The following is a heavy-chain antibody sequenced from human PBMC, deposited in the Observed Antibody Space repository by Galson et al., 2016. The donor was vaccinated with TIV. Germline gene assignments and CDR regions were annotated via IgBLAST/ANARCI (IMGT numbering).Heavy chain of an antibody. CDR3: ARGLGHLDV. D-gene: IGHD3-16*01. CDR2: SYYSGST. V-gene: IGHV4-59*08. CDR1: GGSTSNYY. Sequence: LSLTCTVSGGSTSNYYWTWIRQPPGKGLEWIGNSYYSGSTNYNPSLKSRVIISVDTSKNHFSLRLTSVTAADTAIYYCARGLGHLDVWGQGTTVTVSS. J-gene: IGHJ6*02.